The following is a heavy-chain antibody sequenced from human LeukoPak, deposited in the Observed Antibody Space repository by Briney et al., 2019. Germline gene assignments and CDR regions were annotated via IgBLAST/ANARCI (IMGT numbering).Heavy chain of an antibody. CDR3: ARAGGSYFRSFDY. J-gene: IGHJ4*02. V-gene: IGHV4-59*08. CDR1: GGSISSYY. D-gene: IGHD1-26*01. Sequence: SETLSLTCTVSGGSISSYYWSWIRQPPGKGLEWIGYIYYSGSTNYNPSVKSRVTISVDTSKNQFSLKLSSVTAADTAVYYCARAGGSYFRSFDYWAREPWSPSPQ. CDR2: IYYSGST.